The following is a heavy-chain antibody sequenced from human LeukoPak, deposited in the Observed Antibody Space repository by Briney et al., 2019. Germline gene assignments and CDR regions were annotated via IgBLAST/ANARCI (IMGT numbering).Heavy chain of an antibody. Sequence: ASVKVSCKASGGTFSSYAISWVRQAPGQGLEWMGGIIPIFGTANYAQKFQGRVTITADESTSTAYMELSSLRSEDTAVYYCARKPAAPENWFDPWGQGTLVTVSS. CDR2: IIPIFGTA. CDR1: GGTFSSYA. J-gene: IGHJ5*02. D-gene: IGHD2-2*01. V-gene: IGHV1-69*13. CDR3: ARKPAAPENWFDP.